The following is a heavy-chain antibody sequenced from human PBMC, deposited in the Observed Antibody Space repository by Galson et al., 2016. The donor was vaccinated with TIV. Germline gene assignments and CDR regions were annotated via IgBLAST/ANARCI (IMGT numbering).Heavy chain of an antibody. J-gene: IGHJ6*02. V-gene: IGHV4-59*01. CDR2: VPYRGTT. D-gene: IGHD2-2*01. CDR1: GDSINNYY. Sequence: ETLSLTCSVSGDSINNYYWNWIRQPPGEGLEWIGYVPYRGTTNYNPSLKSRVTISMDKSKNLFSLKLTSLTAADTAVYYCAKAPGVSSPSWGLYDDDYSMDVWGRGTTVIVSS. CDR3: AKAPGVSSPSWGLYDDDYSMDV.